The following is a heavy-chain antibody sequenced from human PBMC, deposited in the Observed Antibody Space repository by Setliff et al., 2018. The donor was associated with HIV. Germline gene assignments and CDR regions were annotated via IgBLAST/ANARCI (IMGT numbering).Heavy chain of an antibody. CDR1: GYTFSSYA. CDR3: ARYALCSDDCSDEGADI. Sequence: ASVKVSCKASGYTFSSYAITWVRQAPGQGLEWMGSINLYKDDAHYAQKFQDRVAMTADTSTNTVYMELRSLRSDDTAVYYCARYALCSDDCSDEGADIWGQGTLVTVSS. D-gene: IGHD2-21*01. V-gene: IGHV1-18*01. J-gene: IGHJ4*02. CDR2: INLYKDDA.